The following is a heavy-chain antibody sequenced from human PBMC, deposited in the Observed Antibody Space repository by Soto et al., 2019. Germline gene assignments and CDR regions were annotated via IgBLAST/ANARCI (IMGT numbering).Heavy chain of an antibody. CDR3: VTDRQGYHDTSGRYYFSH. J-gene: IGHJ4*02. V-gene: IGHV3-15*07. CDR1: DFTFANAW. D-gene: IGHD3-22*01. Sequence: GGSLRLSCAATDFTFANAWMNWVRQAPGKGLEWVGRLKPKTDGGTTDYAAPVKGRFSILGDDSQNTVYLQMNSLKSEDTAVYYCVTDRQGYHDTSGRYYFSHWGQGALVTVSS. CDR2: LKPKTDGGTT.